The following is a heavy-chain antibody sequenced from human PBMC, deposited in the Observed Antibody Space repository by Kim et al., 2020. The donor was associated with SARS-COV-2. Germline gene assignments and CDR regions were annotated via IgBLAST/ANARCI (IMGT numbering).Heavy chain of an antibody. J-gene: IGHJ5*01. CDR1: GVSVSSSNYY. D-gene: IGHD2-21*02. CDR3: ARQFTVTGIDWFDS. V-gene: IGHV4-39*01. Sequence: SETLSLTCTVSGVSVSSSNYYWGWIRQSPGGGLQWIGSIYYSGSAYYKLSLKSRVTMSVDMPKNQFSLNLRSATAADTAVYYCARQFTVTGIDWFDSWGQGMLVPVSS. CDR2: IYYSGSA.